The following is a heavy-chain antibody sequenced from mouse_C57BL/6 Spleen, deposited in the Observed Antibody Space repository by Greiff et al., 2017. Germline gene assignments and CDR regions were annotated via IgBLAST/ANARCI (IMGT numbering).Heavy chain of an antibody. CDR2: ISDGGSYT. J-gene: IGHJ4*01. V-gene: IGHV5-4*01. Sequence: EVQGVESGGGLVKPGGSLKLSCAASGFTFSSYAMSWVRQTPEKRLEWVATISDGGSYTYYPDNVKGRFTISRDNAKNNLYLHMSHLKSEDTAMYYCARDSTTVEMDYWGQGTSVTVSS. D-gene: IGHD1-1*01. CDR3: ARDSTTVEMDY. CDR1: GFTFSSYA.